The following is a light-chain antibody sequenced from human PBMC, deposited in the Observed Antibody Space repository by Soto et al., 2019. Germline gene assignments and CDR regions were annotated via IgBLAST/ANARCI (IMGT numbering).Light chain of an antibody. CDR3: HSYDTVIMV. Sequence: NFKLTQPHSVSESPGKTVTISCTRSSGSIASFFVQWYQQRPGSVPTTVIYEDYRRPSGVPDRFSGSIDSSSNSASLTISGLKTDDEADYYCHSYDTVIMVFGGGTKLTVL. CDR2: EDY. CDR1: SGSIASFF. V-gene: IGLV6-57*04. J-gene: IGLJ2*01.